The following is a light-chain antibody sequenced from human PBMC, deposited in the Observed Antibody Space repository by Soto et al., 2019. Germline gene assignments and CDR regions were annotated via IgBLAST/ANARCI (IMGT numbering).Light chain of an antibody. Sequence: QPVLTQSPSASASLGASVKLTCTLSSGHSSYAIAWHQQQPEKGPQYLMKLNSDGSHSKGDGIPDRFSGSSSGAERYLTISSLQSEDEADYYCQTWGTGLLFGGGTKLTVL. CDR1: SGHSSYA. J-gene: IGLJ2*01. CDR2: LNSDGSH. CDR3: QTWGTGLL. V-gene: IGLV4-69*02.